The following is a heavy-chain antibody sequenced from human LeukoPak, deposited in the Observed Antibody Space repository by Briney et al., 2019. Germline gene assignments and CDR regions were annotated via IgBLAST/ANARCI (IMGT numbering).Heavy chain of an antibody. Sequence: SETLSLTCAVSGGSISSSNWWSWVRQPPGKGLEWIGYIYYSGSTNYNPSLKSRVTISVDTSKNQFSLKLSSVTAADTAVYYCARDDLDAFDIWGQGTMVTVSS. J-gene: IGHJ3*02. V-gene: IGHV4-4*02. CDR2: IYYSGST. CDR3: ARDDLDAFDI. CDR1: GGSISSSNW.